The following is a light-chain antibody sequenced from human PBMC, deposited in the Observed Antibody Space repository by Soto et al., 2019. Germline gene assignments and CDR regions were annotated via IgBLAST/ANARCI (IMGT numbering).Light chain of an antibody. CDR1: QSVSSY. CDR3: QQRSNWLPIT. J-gene: IGKJ5*01. Sequence: EIVLTQSPATLSLSPGERATLSCRASQSVSSYLAWYQQKPGQAPRLLIYDASNRATGIPARFSGSGSGTDFTLTISSLEPEFFVGFHCQQRSNWLPITFGQGTRLEIK. V-gene: IGKV3-11*01. CDR2: DAS.